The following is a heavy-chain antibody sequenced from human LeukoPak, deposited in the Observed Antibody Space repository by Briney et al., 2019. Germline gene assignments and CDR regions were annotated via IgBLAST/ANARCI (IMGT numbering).Heavy chain of an antibody. V-gene: IGHV4-31*03. CDR1: GGSISSGGYY. CDR3: ARILRVTMVRGVTYNWFDP. CDR2: IYYSGST. J-gene: IGHJ5*02. D-gene: IGHD3-10*01. Sequence: PSETLSLTCTVSGGSISSGGYYWSWIRQHPGKGLEWIGYIYYSGSTYYNPSLKSRVTISVDTSKNQFSLKLSSVTAADTAVYYCARILRVTMVRGVTYNWFDPWGQGTLVTVSS.